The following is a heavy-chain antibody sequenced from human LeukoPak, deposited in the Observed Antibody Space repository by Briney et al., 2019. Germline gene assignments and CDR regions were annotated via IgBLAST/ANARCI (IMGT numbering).Heavy chain of an antibody. V-gene: IGHV3-74*01. CDR1: GFTFSRYW. D-gene: IGHD3-16*01. CDR3: ARGRSGAYKDS. Sequence: GGSLRLSCAASGFTFSRYWMHWVRQAPGKGLVWVSRIDSDGTNRDYADSVKGRFTISRDNVKNTVYLQMNSLRGEDTAVYYCARGRSGAYKDSWGQGTLLTVSS. J-gene: IGHJ4*02. CDR2: IDSDGTNR.